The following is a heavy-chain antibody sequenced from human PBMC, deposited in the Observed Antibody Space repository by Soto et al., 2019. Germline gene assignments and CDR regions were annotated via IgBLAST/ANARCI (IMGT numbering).Heavy chain of an antibody. CDR2: ISPYTGDT. D-gene: IGHD3-16*01. CDR1: GYIFVNYG. CDR3: AMVDNYVTPTPQDV. Sequence: QVQLVQSGDEMKKPGAAVRVSCKASGYIFVNYGIAWVRQAPGQGLEWMGWISPYTGDTHSASKVQGRLTMTTDTSTSTAYMDLGRLTSDDTAVYYCAMVDNYVTPTPQDVLGQGTTVTVSS. J-gene: IGHJ6*02. V-gene: IGHV1-18*01.